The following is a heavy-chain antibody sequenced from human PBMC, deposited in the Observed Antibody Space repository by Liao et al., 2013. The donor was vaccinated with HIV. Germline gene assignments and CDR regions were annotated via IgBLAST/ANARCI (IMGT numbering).Heavy chain of an antibody. J-gene: IGHJ4*02. CDR2: INHRGYS. CDR3: ASSPFGETYAFDI. V-gene: IGHV4-34*01. Sequence: QVQVQQWGAPLLKPSETLSLTCAVYGGSFSGHYWTWIRQSPGKGLEWIGEINHRGYSNYNPSLKSRVTISVDTSKNQFSLKLSSVTAADTAVYYCASSPFGETYAFDIWGQGILVTVSS. D-gene: IGHD3-10*01. CDR1: GGSFSGHY.